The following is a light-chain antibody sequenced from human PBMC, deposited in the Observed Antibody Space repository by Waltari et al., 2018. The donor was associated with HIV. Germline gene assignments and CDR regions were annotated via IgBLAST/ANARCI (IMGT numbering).Light chain of an antibody. V-gene: IGLV2-14*04. CDR3: SSYTSTYV. Sequence: YNYVSWYQQHPGKAPKLMIYDVSNRPSGVSNRFSGSKSGNTASLTISGLQAEDEADYYCSSYTSTYVFGTGTKVTVL. J-gene: IGLJ1*01. CDR1: YNY. CDR2: DVS.